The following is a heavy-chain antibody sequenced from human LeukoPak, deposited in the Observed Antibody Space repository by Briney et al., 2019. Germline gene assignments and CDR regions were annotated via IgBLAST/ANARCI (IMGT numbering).Heavy chain of an antibody. J-gene: IGHJ6*02. Sequence: SETLSLTCAVSGGSISSYYWSWVRQSPRKGVEWIAYIYYSVFTIYNPSLRSRVTISVDTSKKQFYLKLTSVTAADTAVYYWARGFGEVIRSDYYYYGTDVWGQGTTVTVSS. V-gene: IGHV4-59*01. CDR1: GGSISSYY. D-gene: IGHD3-3*01. CDR3: ARGFGEVIRSDYYYYGTDV. CDR2: IYYSVFT.